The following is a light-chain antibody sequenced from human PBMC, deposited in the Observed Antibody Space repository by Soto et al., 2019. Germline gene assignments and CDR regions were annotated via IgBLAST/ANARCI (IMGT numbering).Light chain of an antibody. Sequence: DVQMTQSPSSVSASVGDRVTVTCRASQGVGNWLAWYQHKPGKAPKLLIYAASTLQSGVPSRFSGNGSGTDFTLTISSLQTEDFATYSCQHANTFPVTFGPGTKVDIK. J-gene: IGKJ3*01. CDR3: QHANTFPVT. CDR2: AAS. V-gene: IGKV1D-12*01. CDR1: QGVGNW.